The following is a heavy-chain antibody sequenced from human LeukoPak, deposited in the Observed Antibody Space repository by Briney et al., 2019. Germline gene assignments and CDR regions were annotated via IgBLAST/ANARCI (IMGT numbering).Heavy chain of an antibody. Sequence: PSETLSLTCAVSGVSIRSHYWSWIRQAPGKGLEWMGFIYSSGSANYNPSLKSRLTISIDTSKNQFSLRPTSVTAADTAVYYCARDDGWSGILASWGQGTWSPSPQ. D-gene: IGHD3-3*01. V-gene: IGHV4-59*11. CDR3: ARDDGWSGILAS. J-gene: IGHJ4*02. CDR1: GVSIRSHY. CDR2: IYSSGSA.